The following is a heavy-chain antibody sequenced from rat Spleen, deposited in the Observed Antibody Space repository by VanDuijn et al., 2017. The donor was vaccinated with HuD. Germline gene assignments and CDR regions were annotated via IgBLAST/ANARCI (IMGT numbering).Heavy chain of an antibody. D-gene: IGHD1-6*01. CDR3: ATYSDYATSPFAY. Sequence: EVQLQESGPGLVKPSQSLSLTCSVTGYSITSNYWGWIRKFPGNKMEWIGHISYSGITSYNPSLKSRISISRDTSKNQFFLKLNSVTTEDTATYYCATYSDYATSPFAYWGRGTLVTVSS. J-gene: IGHJ3*01. CDR1: GYSITSNY. V-gene: IGHV3-1*01. CDR2: ISYSGIT.